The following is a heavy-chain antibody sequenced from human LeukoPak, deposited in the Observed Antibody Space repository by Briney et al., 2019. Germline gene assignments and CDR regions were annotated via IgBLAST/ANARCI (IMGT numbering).Heavy chain of an antibody. Sequence: PGGSLRLSCAASGFTFSDYYMSWIRQAPGKGLEWVSGISWNSGSIGYADSVKGRFTISRDNAKNSLYLQMNSLRAEDTALYYCTKGPLQQLLPTTLGYWGQGTLVTVSS. D-gene: IGHD6-13*01. V-gene: IGHV3-9*01. CDR3: TKGPLQQLLPTTLGY. J-gene: IGHJ4*02. CDR1: GFTFSDYY. CDR2: ISWNSGSI.